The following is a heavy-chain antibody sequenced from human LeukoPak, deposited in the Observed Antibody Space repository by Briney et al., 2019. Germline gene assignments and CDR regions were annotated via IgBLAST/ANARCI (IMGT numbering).Heavy chain of an antibody. D-gene: IGHD5-18*01. CDR3: ARSGYSYDFDY. CDR2: INHSGST. CDR1: GGSFSGYY. Sequence: SETLSLTCAVYGGSFSGYYWSWIRQPPGKGMEWVGEINHSGSTNYNPSLKSRVTISVDTSKNQFSLKLSSVTAADTAVYYCARSGYSYDFDYWGQGTLVTVSS. V-gene: IGHV4-34*01. J-gene: IGHJ4*02.